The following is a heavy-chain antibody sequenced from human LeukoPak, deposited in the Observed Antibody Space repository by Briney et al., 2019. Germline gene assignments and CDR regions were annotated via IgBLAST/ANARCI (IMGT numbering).Heavy chain of an antibody. CDR2: IYTSGST. Sequence: PSETLSLTCTVSGGCISNYYWSWIRQPAGKGLELIGRIYTSGSTDYNPSLKSRVTMSVDTSKNQFSLKLSSVTAADTAVYYCARSRCSSISCASRGAFDIWGQGTMVTVSS. CDR3: ARSRCSSISCASRGAFDI. V-gene: IGHV4-4*07. CDR1: GGCISNYY. J-gene: IGHJ3*02. D-gene: IGHD2-2*01.